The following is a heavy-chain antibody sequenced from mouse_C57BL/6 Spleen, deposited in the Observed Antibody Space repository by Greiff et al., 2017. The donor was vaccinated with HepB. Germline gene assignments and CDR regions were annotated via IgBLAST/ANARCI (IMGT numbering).Heavy chain of an antibody. J-gene: IGHJ1*03. Sequence: VQLKESGGGLVKPGGYLKLSCAASGFTFSDYGMHWVRQAPEKGLEWVAYISSGSSTIYYADTVKGRFTISRDNAKNTLFLQMTSLRSEDTAMYYCARGLYFDVWGTGTTVTVSS. CDR2: ISSGSSTI. V-gene: IGHV5-17*01. CDR3: ARGLYFDV. CDR1: GFTFSDYG.